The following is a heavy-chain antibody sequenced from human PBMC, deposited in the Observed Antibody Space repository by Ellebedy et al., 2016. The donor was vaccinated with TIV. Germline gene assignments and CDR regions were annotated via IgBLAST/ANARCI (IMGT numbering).Heavy chain of an antibody. V-gene: IGHV4-38-2*02. J-gene: IGHJ6*03. D-gene: IGHD3-16*01. CDR2: IYHSGST. CDR1: GYSISSGYY. Sequence: SETLSLTCTVSGYSISSGYYWGWIRQPPGKGLEWIGSIYHSGSTYYNPSLKSRVNISIDMSKNQVSLKLSSVTAADTAVYYCARGLGGYYYYMDVWGKGTTVTVSS. CDR3: ARGLGGYYYYMDV.